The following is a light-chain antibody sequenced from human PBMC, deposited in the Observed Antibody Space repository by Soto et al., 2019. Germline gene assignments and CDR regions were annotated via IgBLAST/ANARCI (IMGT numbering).Light chain of an antibody. CDR1: SSDVGGCNY. Sequence: QSVLTQPRSVSGSPGQSVTISCTGTSSDVGGCNYVSWYQQHPGKAPKLMIYDVSKRPSGVPDRFSGSKSGNTASLTISGLQAEDEADYYCCSYAGSYTFYVVFGGGTKLTVL. J-gene: IGLJ2*01. CDR3: CSYAGSYTFYVV. CDR2: DVS. V-gene: IGLV2-11*01.